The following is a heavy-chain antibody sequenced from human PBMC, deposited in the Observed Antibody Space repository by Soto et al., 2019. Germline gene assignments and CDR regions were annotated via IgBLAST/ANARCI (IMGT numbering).Heavy chain of an antibody. D-gene: IGHD3-10*01. J-gene: IGHJ4*02. CDR3: VRDLDGSGSYYTGY. CDR1: GYNFINYG. Sequence: EASVKVSCKASGYNFINYGIAWVRQAPGQGLEWMGWIRVHNGNTNYAQNLQGRVTMTTDTSTSTAYMELRSLRSDDTAVYYCVRDLDGSGSYYTGYWGPGTLVTVSS. V-gene: IGHV1-18*01. CDR2: IRVHNGNT.